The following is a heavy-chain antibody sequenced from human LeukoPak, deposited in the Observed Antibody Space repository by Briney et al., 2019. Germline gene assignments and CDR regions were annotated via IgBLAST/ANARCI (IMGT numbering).Heavy chain of an antibody. V-gene: IGHV3-15*07. Sequence: PGGSLRLSCAVSGLTFSNAWMNWVRQAPGKGLEWVGRVLSRAGGGTIDYAAPVKGRFTISRDDSKNALFLQMNSLRTEDTAVYYCVTGGGYNGLDYWGQGALVTVPS. CDR1: GLTFSNAW. J-gene: IGHJ4*02. CDR3: VTGGGYNGLDY. D-gene: IGHD5-12*01. CDR2: VLSRAGGGTI.